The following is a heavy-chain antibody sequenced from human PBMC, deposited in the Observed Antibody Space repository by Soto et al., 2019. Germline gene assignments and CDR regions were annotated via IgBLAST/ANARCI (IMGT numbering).Heavy chain of an antibody. Sequence: GASVKVSCKASGYTFTSYSISWVRQAPGQGLEWMGWISAYNGNTNYAQKLQGRVTMTTDASTSTAYMELRSLRSDDTAVYYCARGYYGSGSRWFDPWGQGTLVTVSS. CDR2: ISAYNGNT. CDR3: ARGYYGSGSRWFDP. CDR1: GYTFTSYS. V-gene: IGHV1-18*01. J-gene: IGHJ5*02. D-gene: IGHD3-10*01.